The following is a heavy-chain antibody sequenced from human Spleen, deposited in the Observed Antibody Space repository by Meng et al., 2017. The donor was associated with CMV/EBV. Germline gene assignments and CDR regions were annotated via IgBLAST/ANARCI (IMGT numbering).Heavy chain of an antibody. D-gene: IGHD3-3*01. Sequence: GESLKISCAASGFTFSSYAMHWVRQAPGKGLEWVAVISYDGSNKYYADSVKGRFTISRENAKNSLYLQMNSLRAGDTAVYYCARASKDFLSGHWNYGMDVWGQGTTVTVSS. J-gene: IGHJ6*02. CDR3: ARASKDFLSGHWNYGMDV. CDR1: GFTFSSYA. V-gene: IGHV3-30*14. CDR2: ISYDGSNK.